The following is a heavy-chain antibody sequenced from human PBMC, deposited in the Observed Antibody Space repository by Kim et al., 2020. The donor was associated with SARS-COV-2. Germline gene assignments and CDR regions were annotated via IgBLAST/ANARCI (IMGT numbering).Heavy chain of an antibody. CDR2: ISGSGGST. V-gene: IGHV3-23*01. Sequence: GGSLRLSCAASGFTFSSYAMSWVRQAPGKGLEWVSAISGSGGSTYYADSVKGRFTISRDNSKNTLYVQMNSLRAEDTAVYYCAKDLRITMIVVVNDAFDIWGQGTMVTVSS. CDR3: AKDLRITMIVVVNDAFDI. D-gene: IGHD3-22*01. CDR1: GFTFSSYA. J-gene: IGHJ3*02.